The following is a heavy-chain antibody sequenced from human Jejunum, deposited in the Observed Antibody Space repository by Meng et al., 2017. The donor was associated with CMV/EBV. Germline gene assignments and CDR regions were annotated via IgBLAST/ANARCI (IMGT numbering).Heavy chain of an antibody. J-gene: IGHJ5*02. D-gene: IGHD5-12*01. CDR1: GYTFSSYG. CDR2: ISAYNGNT. Sequence: QLLLLRSGAEVKKPGASVKVSCKASGYTFSSYGISWVRQAPGQGLEWMGWISAYNGNTNYAQKLQGRVTMTTDTSTSTAYMELRSLRSDDTAVYYCARNRPRGVATGANWFDPWGQGTLVTVSS. V-gene: IGHV1-18*01. CDR3: ARNRPRGVATGANWFDP.